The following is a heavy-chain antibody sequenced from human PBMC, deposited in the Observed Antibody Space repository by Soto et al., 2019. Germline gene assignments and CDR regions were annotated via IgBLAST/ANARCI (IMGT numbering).Heavy chain of an antibody. J-gene: IGHJ3*02. Sequence: VQLVQSGAEVAKPGSSVKVSCKASGGTFSSYAINWVRQAPGQGLEWMGRIIPIFGAATYALKFQGRVAITADESTSTAYMELSSLTSEDTAVYYCATPANVDMSRILWGAAFDIWGQGTMVTVSS. CDR1: GGTFSSYA. V-gene: IGHV1-69*01. CDR2: IIPIFGAA. D-gene: IGHD2-2*01. CDR3: ATPANVDMSRILWGAAFDI.